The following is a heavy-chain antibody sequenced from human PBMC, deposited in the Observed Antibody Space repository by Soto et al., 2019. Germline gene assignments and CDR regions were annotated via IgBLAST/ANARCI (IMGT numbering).Heavy chain of an antibody. J-gene: IGHJ4*02. CDR1: GFTFTNYL. CDR3: AKDTYSRSWYF. D-gene: IGHD2-2*01. CDR2: IDKSGGDT. V-gene: IGHV3-23*05. Sequence: EAQLLESGGDLVQPGGSLRLSCAASGFTFTNYLMTWVHQAPGKGLEWVSSIDKSGGDTYYADSVKGRFTISRDNSKNTLYLQMNGLRAEDTALYYCAKDTYSRSWYFWGQGTLVTVSS.